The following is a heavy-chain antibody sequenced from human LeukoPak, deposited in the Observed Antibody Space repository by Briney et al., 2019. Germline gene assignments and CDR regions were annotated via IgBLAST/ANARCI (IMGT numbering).Heavy chain of an antibody. CDR1: GYTFTTYC. CDR3: ARDKMRLLDYGSGSYDY. D-gene: IGHD3-10*01. Sequence: ASVKVSCKASGYTFTTYCMHWVRQAPGQGLEWIGIINPSGGSTSYAQKFQGRVTMTRDTSTSTVYMELSSLRSEDTAVYYCARDKMRLLDYGSGSYDYWGQGTLVTVSS. J-gene: IGHJ4*02. CDR2: INPSGGST. V-gene: IGHV1-46*01.